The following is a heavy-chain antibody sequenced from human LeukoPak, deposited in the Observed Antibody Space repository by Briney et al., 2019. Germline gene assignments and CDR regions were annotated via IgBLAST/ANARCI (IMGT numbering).Heavy chain of an antibody. CDR3: SKDAAVFTSGGAASSHEY. Sequence: GGSLRLSCTASGYTFSDYGMHWVRQAPDKGLEWLSFIPYSGVYKFYADSVKGRFTISRDNSKNTLYLQMINLADEVTAVYYCSKDAAVFTSGGAASSHEYWGQGTLVTVSS. J-gene: IGHJ4*02. CDR2: IPYSGVYK. V-gene: IGHV3-30*02. D-gene: IGHD6-25*01. CDR1: GYTFSDYG.